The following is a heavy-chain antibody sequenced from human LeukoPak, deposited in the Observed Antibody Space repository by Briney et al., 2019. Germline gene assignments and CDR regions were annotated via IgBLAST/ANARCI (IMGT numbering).Heavy chain of an antibody. J-gene: IGHJ6*03. CDR3: ARHFYYYGSGILNYMDV. CDR1: GGSISSYY. D-gene: IGHD3-10*01. V-gene: IGHV4-39*01. Sequence: PSETLSLTCTVSGGSISSYYWGWIRQPPGKGLEWIGSNYYSGSTYYNPSLKSRVTISVDTSKSQFSLKLSSVTAADTAVYYCARHFYYYGSGILNYMDVWGKGTTVTISS. CDR2: NYYSGST.